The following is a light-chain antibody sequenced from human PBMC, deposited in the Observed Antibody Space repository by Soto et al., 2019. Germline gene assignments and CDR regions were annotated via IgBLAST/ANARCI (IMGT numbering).Light chain of an antibody. Sequence: EIVLTQSPDTLSLSPGEGATLSCRASQSVYNYYLAWYQQKPGQAPRLLIQGAFSRATDIPDRFRGRGSGTDFTLTISRLEPEDFAVYYCLQYGSSVWTFGQGTRVEI. J-gene: IGKJ1*01. CDR1: QSVYNYY. V-gene: IGKV3-20*01. CDR3: LQYGSSVWT. CDR2: GAF.